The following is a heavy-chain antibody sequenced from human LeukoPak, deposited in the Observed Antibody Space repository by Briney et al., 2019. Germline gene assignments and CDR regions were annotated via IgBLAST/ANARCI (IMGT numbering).Heavy chain of an antibody. CDR3: ARGGYYQSTRYYYYGMDV. V-gene: IGHV6-1*01. CDR1: GDSVSSNSAA. J-gene: IGHJ6*02. Sequence: SQTLSLTCAISGDSVSSNSAAWNWIRQSPSRGLEWLGRTYYRYKWYNDYAVSVKSRITINPDTSKNQFSLQLNSVTPEDTTVYYCARGGYYQSTRYYYYGMDVWGQGTTVTVSS. CDR2: TYYRYKWYN. D-gene: IGHD3-22*01.